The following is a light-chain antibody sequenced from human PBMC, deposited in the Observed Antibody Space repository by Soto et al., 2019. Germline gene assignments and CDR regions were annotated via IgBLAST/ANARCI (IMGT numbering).Light chain of an antibody. CDR1: QGIRND. CDR3: LTEYNFPPN. Sequence: AIQVTQSPSSLSASVVDRVTITCRASQGIRNDLGWYQQKPGKAPKLLIYAASSLQSGVPSRFSGSGSGTDFHLTLNSLQPEDFSTYYRLTEYNFPPNFGQGTKLEIK. V-gene: IGKV1-6*01. J-gene: IGKJ2*01. CDR2: AAS.